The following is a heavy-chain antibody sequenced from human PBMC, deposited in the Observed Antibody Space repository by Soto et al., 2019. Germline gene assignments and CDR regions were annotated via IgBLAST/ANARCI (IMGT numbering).Heavy chain of an antibody. Sequence: EVQLLESGGGLVQPGGSLRLSCAASGFPFSIYAMSWVRQASGKGLEWVSTISGSGTNTHYVDSVKGRFTVSRDNSKNTLSLQMNSLRAEDTAVYYCAQDNWYSSTCHDNWGQGTLVTVSS. J-gene: IGHJ4*02. D-gene: IGHD6-13*01. CDR3: AQDNWYSSTCHDN. CDR2: ISGSGTNT. V-gene: IGHV3-23*01. CDR1: GFPFSIYA.